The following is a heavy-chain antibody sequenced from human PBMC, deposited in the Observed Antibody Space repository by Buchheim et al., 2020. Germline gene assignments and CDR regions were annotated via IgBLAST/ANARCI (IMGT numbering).Heavy chain of an antibody. CDR1: GFTFSSYS. Sequence: EVQLVESGGGLVQPGGSLRLSCAASGFTFSSYSMDWVRQAPGKGLEWVSYISSSSSTIYYADSVKGRFTISRDNAKNSLYLQMNSLRAEDTAVYYCARVDVWFNGYYYGMDVWGQGTT. CDR3: ARVDVWFNGYYYGMDV. V-gene: IGHV3-48*01. D-gene: IGHD2-21*01. J-gene: IGHJ6*02. CDR2: ISSSSSTI.